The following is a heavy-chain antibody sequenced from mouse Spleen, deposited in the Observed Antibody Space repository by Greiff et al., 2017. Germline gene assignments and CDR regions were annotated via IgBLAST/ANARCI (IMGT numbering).Heavy chain of an antibody. V-gene: IGHV1-15*01. Sequence: QVQLQQSGAELVRPGASVTLSCKASGYTFTDYEMHWVKQTPVHGLEWIGAIDPETGGTAYNQKFKGKATLTADKSSSTAYMELRSLTSEDSAVYYCTLYYLYYFDYWGQGTTLTVSS. CDR2: IDPETGGT. CDR3: TLYYLYYFDY. D-gene: IGHD1-1*01. CDR1: GYTFTDYE. J-gene: IGHJ2*01.